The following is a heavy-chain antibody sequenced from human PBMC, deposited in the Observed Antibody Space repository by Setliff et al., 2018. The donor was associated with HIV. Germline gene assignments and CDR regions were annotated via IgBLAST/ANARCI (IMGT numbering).Heavy chain of an antibody. V-gene: IGHV4-38-2*02. CDR3: AKHDFGEGSCFDP. CDR1: GQFISDGYY. J-gene: IGHJ5*02. Sequence: SETLSLTCTVSGQFISDGYYWGWIRQPPGKGLEWIGSVYHSGKTYYNPSLKSRVTMSADTSKNQISLMLRSMTAADTAVYYCAKHDFGEGSCFDPWGQGSLITVSS. CDR2: VYHSGKT. D-gene: IGHD3-16*01.